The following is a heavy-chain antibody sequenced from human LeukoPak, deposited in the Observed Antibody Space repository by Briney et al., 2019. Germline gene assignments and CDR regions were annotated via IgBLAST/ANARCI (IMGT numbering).Heavy chain of an antibody. CDR1: GFTFSSYE. V-gene: IGHV3-48*03. CDR2: ISSSGSTI. CDR3: ARVPYSSSWGGGVFDY. D-gene: IGHD6-13*01. J-gene: IGHJ4*02. Sequence: GGSLRLSCAASGFTFSSYEMNWVRQAPGKGLEWVSYISSSGSTIYYADSVKGRFTISRDNAKNSLYLQMNSLRAEDTAVYYCARVPYSSSWGGGVFDYWGQGTLVTVSS.